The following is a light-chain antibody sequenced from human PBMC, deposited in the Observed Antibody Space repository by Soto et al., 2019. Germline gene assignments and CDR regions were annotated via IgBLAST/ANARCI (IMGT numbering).Light chain of an antibody. Sequence: QSALTQPPSASGSPGQSVTISCTGTRGDVGGYNYVSWYQQHPGKAPKLMIYEVSKRPSGVPDRFSGSKSGNTASLTVSGLQAEDEADYYCSSYAGSNNLVFGGGTKVTVL. V-gene: IGLV2-8*01. CDR1: RGDVGGYNY. CDR3: SSYAGSNNLV. CDR2: EVS. J-gene: IGLJ2*01.